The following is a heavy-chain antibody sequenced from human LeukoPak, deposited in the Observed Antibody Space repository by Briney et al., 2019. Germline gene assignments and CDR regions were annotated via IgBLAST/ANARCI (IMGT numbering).Heavy chain of an antibody. CDR3: ARDKAGSSSVDY. J-gene: IGHJ4*02. CDR1: GGSITTYY. D-gene: IGHD6-13*01. CDR2: IYSSGGT. Sequence: SETLSLTCTVSGGSITTYYWSWIRQPAGKALEWIGRIYSSGGTNYNPSLKSRVTMSVDKSKNQFSLRLTSVTAADMAVYYCARDKAGSSSVDYWGQGTLVTVSS. V-gene: IGHV4-4*07.